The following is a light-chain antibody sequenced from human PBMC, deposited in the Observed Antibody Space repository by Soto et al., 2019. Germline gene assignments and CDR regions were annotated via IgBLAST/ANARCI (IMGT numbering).Light chain of an antibody. CDR2: DDR. Sequence: PSQPPSVPVAPGPTARITSGGNDIGGKSVHWYQQRPGQAPVLVVYDDRDRPSGIPERFSGSNSGNTATLTISRVEAGDEADYYCQVWDSSSDHYVFGSGTKVTVL. CDR1: DIGGKS. CDR3: QVWDSSSDHYV. J-gene: IGLJ1*01. V-gene: IGLV3-21*02.